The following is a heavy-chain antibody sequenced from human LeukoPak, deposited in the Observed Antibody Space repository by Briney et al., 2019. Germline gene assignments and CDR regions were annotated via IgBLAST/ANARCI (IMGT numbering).Heavy chain of an antibody. Sequence: GGSLRLSCAASGFTFTNYWMHWVRQAPGKGLVWVSRVLSDGSRISYADSVKGRFTISRDNAKNTLYLQMNSLRAEDTAVYYCKADYGGNSGWGQGTLVTVSS. J-gene: IGHJ4*02. CDR1: GFTFTNYW. CDR2: VLSDGSRI. D-gene: IGHD4-23*01. V-gene: IGHV3-74*01. CDR3: KADYGGNSG.